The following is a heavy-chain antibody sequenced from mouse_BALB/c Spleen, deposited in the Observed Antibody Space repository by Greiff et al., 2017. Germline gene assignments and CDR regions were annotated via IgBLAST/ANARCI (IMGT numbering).Heavy chain of an antibody. CDR1: GYTFTDYE. V-gene: IGHV1-15*01. CDR3: TNKYGNCVVTHY. J-gene: IGHJ2*01. D-gene: IGHD2-10*02. CDR2: IDPYTGGT. Sequence: VQLQQSGPELVRPGASVTLSCKASGYTFTDYEMHWVKQTPVHGLEWIGYIDPYTGGTAYNQKFKGKATLTADKSSSTAYMELRSLTSEDSAVFYCTNKYGNCVVTHYWGQGTTLTVSS.